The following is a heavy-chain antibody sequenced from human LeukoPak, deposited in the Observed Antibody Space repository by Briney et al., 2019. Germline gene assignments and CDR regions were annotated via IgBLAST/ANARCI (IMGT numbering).Heavy chain of an antibody. D-gene: IGHD4-23*01. Sequence: PSQTLSLTCTVSGGSIRSGDEYWSWIRQPPGKGLDWIGYISYTGSTYYNPSLKSRVTISVDTSKNQFSLKLSSVTAADTAVYYCARESRGVYGGNSDRGGDFDYWGQGTLVTVSS. J-gene: IGHJ4*02. CDR1: GGSIRSGDEY. V-gene: IGHV4-30-4*08. CDR3: ARESRGVYGGNSDRGGDFDY. CDR2: ISYTGST.